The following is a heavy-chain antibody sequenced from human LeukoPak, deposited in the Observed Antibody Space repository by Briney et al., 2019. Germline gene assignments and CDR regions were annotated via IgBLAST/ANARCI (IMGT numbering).Heavy chain of an antibody. V-gene: IGHV3-53*05. J-gene: IGHJ4*02. CDR1: GFTVNSNY. Sequence: PGRSLRLSCAASGFTVNSNYMSWVRQAPGKGLEWVSVIYSGGSTYYADSVKGRFTISRDNSKNTLYLQMNSLRVEDSAVYYCAKNTKPTLVTPDFWGQGTLVTVSS. CDR3: AKNTKPTLVTPDF. CDR2: IYSGGST. D-gene: IGHD4-23*01.